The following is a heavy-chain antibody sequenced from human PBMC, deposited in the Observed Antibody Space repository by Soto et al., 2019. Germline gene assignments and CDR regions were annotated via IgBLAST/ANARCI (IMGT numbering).Heavy chain of an antibody. V-gene: IGHV1-18*01. Sequence: QVQLVQSGPEVKKPGASVKVSCKASAYTFNTYGISWVRRAPGQGLEWIGWISGHNGQTNYAQKFRGRVTITTDTSTSTAYMELRSLRSDDTAIYYCARDGRKQLWVEGRNAMDVWGQGTTVTVSS. CDR2: ISGHNGQT. J-gene: IGHJ6*02. D-gene: IGHD5-18*01. CDR1: AYTFNTYG. CDR3: ARDGRKQLWVEGRNAMDV.